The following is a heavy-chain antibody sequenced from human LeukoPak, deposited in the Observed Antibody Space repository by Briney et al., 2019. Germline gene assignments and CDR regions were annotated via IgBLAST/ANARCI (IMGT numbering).Heavy chain of an antibody. CDR2: IYHSGST. V-gene: IGHV4-59*12. CDR3: ASLSAKGFDI. D-gene: IGHD6-25*01. Sequence: LETLSLTCTVSGDSINNYYWSWIRQPPGKGLEWIGEIYHSGSTNYNPSLRSRVTISVDKSKNQFSLNLSSVTAADTAVYYCASLSAKGFDICGQGAMFSDSS. J-gene: IGHJ3*02. CDR1: GDSINNYY.